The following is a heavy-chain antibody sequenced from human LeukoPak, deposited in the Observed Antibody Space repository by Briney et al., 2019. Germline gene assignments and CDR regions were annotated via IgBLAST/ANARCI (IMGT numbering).Heavy chain of an antibody. Sequence: GGSLRLSCAASGFTFSTYSMNWVRQAPGKGLEWVSYINSGSNTIYYADSVKGRFTISRDNARNSLYLQMNSLRAEDTAVYYCARDSSGWYHWFDPWGQGTLVTVSS. D-gene: IGHD6-19*01. J-gene: IGHJ5*02. CDR2: INSGSNTI. V-gene: IGHV3-48*04. CDR3: ARDSSGWYHWFDP. CDR1: GFTFSTYS.